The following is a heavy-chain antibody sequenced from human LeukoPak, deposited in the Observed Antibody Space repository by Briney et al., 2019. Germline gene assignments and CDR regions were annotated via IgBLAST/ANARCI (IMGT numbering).Heavy chain of an antibody. V-gene: IGHV3-30*18. J-gene: IGHJ4*02. CDR2: ISYDGSNK. Sequence: GGSLRLSCAASGFTFNNYGMHWVRQAPGKGLEWVAVISYDGSNKYYPDSVKGRFTISRDNAKNSLYLQMNSLRAEDTALYYCAKDYYDSSGPFDYWGQGTLVTVSS. D-gene: IGHD3-22*01. CDR3: AKDYYDSSGPFDY. CDR1: GFTFNNYG.